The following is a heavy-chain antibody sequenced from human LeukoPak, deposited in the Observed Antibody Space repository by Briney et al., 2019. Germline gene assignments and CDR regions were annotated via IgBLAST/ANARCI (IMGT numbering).Heavy chain of an antibody. D-gene: IGHD3-9*01. CDR2: INHSGST. CDR3: ARGLLRYFDWLLKKDAFDI. V-gene: IGHV4-34*01. Sequence: SETLSLTCAVYGGSFSGYYWSWIRQPPGKGLEWIGEINHSGSTNYNPPLKSRVTISVDTSKNQFSLKLSSVTAADTAVYYCARGLLRYFDWLLKKDAFDIWGQGTMVTVSS. J-gene: IGHJ3*02. CDR1: GGSFSGYY.